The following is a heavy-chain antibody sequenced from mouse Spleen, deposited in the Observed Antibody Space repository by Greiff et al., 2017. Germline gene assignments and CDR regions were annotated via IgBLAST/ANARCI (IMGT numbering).Heavy chain of an antibody. CDR3: ARKDYGSSYWYFDV. V-gene: IGHV5-6*02. J-gene: IGHJ1*03. Sequence: EVMLVESGGDLVKPGGSLKLSCAASGFTFSSYGMSWVRQTPDKRLEWVATIGSGGSYTYYPDSVKGRFTISRDNAKNTLYLQMSSLKSEDTAMYYCARKDYGSSYWYFDVWGTGTTVTVSS. CDR2: IGSGGSYT. CDR1: GFTFSSYG. D-gene: IGHD1-1*01.